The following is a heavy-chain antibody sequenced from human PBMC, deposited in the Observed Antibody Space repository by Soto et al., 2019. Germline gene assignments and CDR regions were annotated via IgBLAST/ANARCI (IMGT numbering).Heavy chain of an antibody. CDR2: IYHSGST. CDR3: AAGGGLPRYY. CDR1: GGSISSAAYC. D-gene: IGHD5-12*01. J-gene: IGHJ4*02. Sequence: SETLSLTCTVSGGSISSAAYCWSWIRQSPDKGLEWIGHIYHSGSTYNSPSLKSRVTISVDRSKNQFSLKLSSVTAADTAVYYCAAGGGLPRYYWGQGTLVTVSS. V-gene: IGHV4-30-2*06.